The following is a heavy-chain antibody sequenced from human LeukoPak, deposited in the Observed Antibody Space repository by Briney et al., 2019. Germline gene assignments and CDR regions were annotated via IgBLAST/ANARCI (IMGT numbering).Heavy chain of an antibody. CDR2: IYSGGST. D-gene: IGHD6-13*01. Sequence: GGSLRLSCAASGFTVSRNYMSWVRQAPGKGLEWVSVIYSGGSTYYADSVKGRFTISRDNSKNTLYLQMNSLRAEDTAVYYCARTVRGSSSWYGYYYYYMDVWGKGTTVTISS. CDR3: ARTVRGSSSWYGYYYYYMDV. J-gene: IGHJ6*03. CDR1: GFTVSRNY. V-gene: IGHV3-53*01.